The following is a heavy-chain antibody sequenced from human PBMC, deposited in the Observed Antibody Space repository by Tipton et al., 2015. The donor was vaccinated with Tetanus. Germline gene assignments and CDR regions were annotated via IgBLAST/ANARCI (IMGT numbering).Heavy chain of an antibody. CDR1: GGSVRSGDYS. J-gene: IGHJ4*02. CDR3: ARDLGTSGFH. V-gene: IGHV4-61*08. Sequence: LRLSCTVSGGSVRSGDYSWNWIRQPPGKGLEWLAYVSYSGRTNSNYSLKSRITISQDTSKNQFSLRLSSVTAADTAVYYCARDLGTSGFHWGQGTLVTASS. D-gene: IGHD1-7*01. CDR2: VSYSGRT.